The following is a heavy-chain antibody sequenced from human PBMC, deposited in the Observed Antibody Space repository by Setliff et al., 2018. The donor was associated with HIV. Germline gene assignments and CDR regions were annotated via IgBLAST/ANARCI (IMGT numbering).Heavy chain of an antibody. CDR2: IRYDASNK. D-gene: IGHD3-3*02. CDR3: VRDLHFAFDI. Sequence: GGSLRLSCAASATIFSNHGMHWVRQAPGKGLEWVAYIRYDASNKWYADPVKGRFSISRDNSKNTLYLQMNSLRAEDTAVYYCVRDLHFAFDIWGQGTMVTVSS. J-gene: IGHJ3*02. V-gene: IGHV3-30*02. CDR1: ATIFSNHG.